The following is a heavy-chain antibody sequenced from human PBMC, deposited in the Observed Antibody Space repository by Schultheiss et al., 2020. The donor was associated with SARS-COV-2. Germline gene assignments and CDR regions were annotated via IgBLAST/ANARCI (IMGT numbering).Heavy chain of an antibody. Sequence: GESLKISCAASGFTFSTYAMHWVRQAPGKGLEWVAVIWYDGSNKYYADSVKGRFTISRDNSKNTLYLQMNSLRAEDTAVYYCARDFYYMDVWGKGTTVTVSS. CDR1: GFTFSTYA. CDR2: IWYDGSNK. J-gene: IGHJ6*03. V-gene: IGHV3-30*07. CDR3: ARDFYYMDV.